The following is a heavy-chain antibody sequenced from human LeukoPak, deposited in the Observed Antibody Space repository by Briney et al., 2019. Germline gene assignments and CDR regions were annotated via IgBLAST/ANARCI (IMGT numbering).Heavy chain of an antibody. D-gene: IGHD3-3*01. J-gene: IGHJ6*03. V-gene: IGHV3-73*01. CDR2: IRSKANSYAT. CDR3: TREYDFWSGYRYYYYYYYMDV. Sequence: PGGSLKLSCAASGFTFSGSAMHWVRQASGRGLEWVGRIRSKANSYATAYAASVKGRFTISRDDSKNTAYLQMNSLKTEDTAVYYCTREYDFWSGYRYYYYYYYMDVWGKGTPVTVSS. CDR1: GFTFSGSA.